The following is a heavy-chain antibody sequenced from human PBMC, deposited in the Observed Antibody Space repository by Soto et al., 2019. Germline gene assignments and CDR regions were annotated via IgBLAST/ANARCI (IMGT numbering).Heavy chain of an antibody. D-gene: IGHD6-13*01. J-gene: IGHJ6*04. CDR3: ARATQQLVPGGYGYYYYYGMDV. V-gene: IGHV1-69*06. Sequence: SVKVSCKASGGTFSSYAISWVRHAPGQGLEWMGGIIPIFGTANYAQKFQGRVTITADKSTSTAYMELSSLRSEDTAVYYCARATQQLVPGGYGYYYYYGMDVWCEGTTFTFSS. CDR2: IIPIFGTA. CDR1: GGTFSSYA.